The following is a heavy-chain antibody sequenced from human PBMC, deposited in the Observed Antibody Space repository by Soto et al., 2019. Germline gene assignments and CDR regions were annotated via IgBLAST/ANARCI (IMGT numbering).Heavy chain of an antibody. V-gene: IGHV4-4*02. J-gene: IGHJ4*02. Sequence: QVQLQESGPGLVKPSGTLSLTCAVFGVSISNSNWWTWVRQPPGKGLDWIGEIFHSGRTNYNSSLMGRVTISVDKANHQFSLKLSSVTAADTAVYYCAHRPIVGAAIWGQGTLVTVSS. D-gene: IGHD1-26*01. CDR2: IFHSGRT. CDR3: AHRPIVGAAI. CDR1: GVSISNSNW.